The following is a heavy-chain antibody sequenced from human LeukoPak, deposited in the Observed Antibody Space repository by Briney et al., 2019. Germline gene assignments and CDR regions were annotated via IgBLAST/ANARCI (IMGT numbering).Heavy chain of an antibody. CDR3: ARAVYSSGWFDP. J-gene: IGHJ5*02. V-gene: IGHV4-59*01. CDR1: GGSISSYY. CDR2: IYYSGST. Sequence: SETLSLTCTVSGGSISSYYWSWIRQPPGKGLEWIGYIYYSGSTNYNPSLKSRVTISVDTSKNQFSLKLSSVTAADTAVYYCARAVYSSGWFDPWGRGTLVTVSS. D-gene: IGHD6-19*01.